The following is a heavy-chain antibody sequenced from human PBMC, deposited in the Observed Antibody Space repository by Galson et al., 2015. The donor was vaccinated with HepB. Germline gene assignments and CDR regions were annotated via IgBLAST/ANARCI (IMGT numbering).Heavy chain of an antibody. CDR2: ISYDGNDK. V-gene: IGHV3-30*18. J-gene: IGHJ4*02. Sequence: SLRLSCAASGFTFSSYGMHWVRQAPGKGLEWVAVISYDGNDKYYADSVKGRFTISRDNSKNTLYLQMNSLRAEDTAVYFCAKASVTGTVSSAFDYWGQGTLVTVSS. D-gene: IGHD6-19*01. CDR3: AKASVTGTVSSAFDY. CDR1: GFTFSSYG.